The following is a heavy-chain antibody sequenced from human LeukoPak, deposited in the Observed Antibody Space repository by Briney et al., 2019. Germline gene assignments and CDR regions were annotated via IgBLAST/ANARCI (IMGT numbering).Heavy chain of an antibody. Sequence: SETLSLTCAVYGGSFSGYYWSWIRQPPGKGLEWMGEIILSGSTTYNPPPKSRVTLSVHTSTNQYSVKMSSVTAADTAVYYCARLRITIFGVVTLYWYFDLWGRGTLVTVSS. V-gene: IGHV4-34*12. CDR2: IILSGST. CDR3: ARLRITIFGVVTLYWYFDL. D-gene: IGHD3-3*01. J-gene: IGHJ2*01. CDR1: GGSFSGYY.